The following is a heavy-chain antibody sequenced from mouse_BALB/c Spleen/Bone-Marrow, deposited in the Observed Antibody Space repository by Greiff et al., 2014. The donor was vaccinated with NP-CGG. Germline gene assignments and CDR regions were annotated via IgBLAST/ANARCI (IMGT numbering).Heavy chain of an antibody. CDR1: GYTFSSYW. V-gene: IGHV1-9*01. CDR3: ARRGHGFAWLAY. Sequence: VKLQESGTELMKPGASVKISCKATGYTFSSYWIEWVNQRPGHGLEWIGEILPGSGSNNYNEKFKGKATFTADTSSNTAYMQLSSLTSEDSAVYYCARRGHGFAWLAYWGQGTLVTVSA. CDR2: ILPGSGSN. J-gene: IGHJ3*01. D-gene: IGHD1-2*01.